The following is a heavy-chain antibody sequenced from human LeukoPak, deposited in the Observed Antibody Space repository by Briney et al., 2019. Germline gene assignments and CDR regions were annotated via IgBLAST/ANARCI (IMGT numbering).Heavy chain of an antibody. Sequence: ASVKVSCKSSGNISTNEYMHWVRQAPGQGLEWMGWINPNSGGTNSAQKFQGRVTMTRDTSISTAYMELSRLRSDDTAIFYCARGVSWHIDYWGQGTLVTVSS. D-gene: IGHD6-6*01. CDR2: INPNSGGT. CDR3: ARGVSWHIDY. CDR1: GNISTNEY. V-gene: IGHV1-2*02. J-gene: IGHJ4*02.